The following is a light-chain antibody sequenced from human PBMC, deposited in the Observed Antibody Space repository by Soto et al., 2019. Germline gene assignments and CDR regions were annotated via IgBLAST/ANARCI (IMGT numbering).Light chain of an antibody. V-gene: IGKV1-39*01. CDR1: QSISSY. Sequence: DIQMTQSPSSLSASVGDRVTITCRASQSISSYLNWYQQKPGKAPKLLIYAASSLQSGVPSRFSGSGSGSDFTLTISRLQPEDFATYYCQQSYSTPPTFGQGTKVDI. CDR3: QQSYSTPPT. CDR2: AAS. J-gene: IGKJ1*01.